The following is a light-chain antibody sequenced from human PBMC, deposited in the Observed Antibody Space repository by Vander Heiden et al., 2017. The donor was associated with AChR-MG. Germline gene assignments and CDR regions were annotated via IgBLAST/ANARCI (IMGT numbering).Light chain of an antibody. CDR2: GAS. V-gene: IGKV3-20*01. CDR3: QQYGSSPRIT. J-gene: IGKJ5*01. CDR1: QSVSSSY. Sequence: EVVLTQSPGTLSLSPGERATPSCRASQSVSSSYLAWYQQKPGQAPRLLIYGASSRATGIPDSFSGSGSGTDFTLTISRLEPEDFAVYYCQQYGSSPRITFGQGTRLEIK.